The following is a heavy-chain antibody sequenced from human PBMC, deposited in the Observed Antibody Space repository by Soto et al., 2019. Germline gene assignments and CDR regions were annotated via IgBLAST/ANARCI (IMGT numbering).Heavy chain of an antibody. V-gene: IGHV3-33*01. Sequence: QVQLVESGGGVVQPGRSLRLSCAASGFTFSDYAMHWVRQAPGKGLEWVASIWFDGATKYYADSVKGRFTISRDNSKNTVYLQMNSLRAEHSALYHCGRGGFSTIWRFDYWGQGTLVAVSS. D-gene: IGHD6-13*01. CDR1: GFTFSDYA. CDR2: IWFDGATK. CDR3: GRGGFSTIWRFDY. J-gene: IGHJ4*02.